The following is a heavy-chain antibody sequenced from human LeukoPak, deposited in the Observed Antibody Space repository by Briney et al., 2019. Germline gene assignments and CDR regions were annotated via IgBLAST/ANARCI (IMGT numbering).Heavy chain of an antibody. V-gene: IGHV1-18*01. Sequence: GASVKVSCKASGYTFTSYGISWVRQATGQGLEWMGWISAYNGNTNYAQKLQGRVTMTTDTSTSTAYMELRSLRSDDTAVYYCARALGYSYGLGYAFDIWGQGTMVTVSS. CDR2: ISAYNGNT. CDR1: GYTFTSYG. J-gene: IGHJ3*02. D-gene: IGHD5-18*01. CDR3: ARALGYSYGLGYAFDI.